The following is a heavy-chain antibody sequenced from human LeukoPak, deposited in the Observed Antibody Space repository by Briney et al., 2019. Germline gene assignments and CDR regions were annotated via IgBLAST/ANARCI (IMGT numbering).Heavy chain of an antibody. V-gene: IGHV4-59*12. CDR1: GGSISSYY. Sequence: SETLSLTCTVSGGSISSYYWSWIRQPPGKGLEWIGYIYYSGSTYYNPSLKSRVTISVDTSKNQFSLKLSSVTAADTAVYYCATWNYYYYGMDVWGQGTTVTVSS. CDR3: ATWNYYYYGMDV. D-gene: IGHD1-1*01. CDR2: IYYSGST. J-gene: IGHJ6*02.